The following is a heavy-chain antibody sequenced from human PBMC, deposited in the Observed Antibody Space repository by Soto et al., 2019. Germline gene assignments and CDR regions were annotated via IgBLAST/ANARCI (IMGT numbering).Heavy chain of an antibody. V-gene: IGHV5-51*01. J-gene: IGHJ4*02. Sequence: GESLKISCQGSGYSFTNYWVGWVRQIPGRGLEWMGIIHPGDSDTRYSPFFQGQVTISADKSISTAYLQWSSLKASDLAVYYCARGPGHGGSYYEQWGQGTLVTVSS. D-gene: IGHD1-26*01. CDR3: ARGPGHGGSYYEQ. CDR2: IHPGDSDT. CDR1: GYSFTNYW.